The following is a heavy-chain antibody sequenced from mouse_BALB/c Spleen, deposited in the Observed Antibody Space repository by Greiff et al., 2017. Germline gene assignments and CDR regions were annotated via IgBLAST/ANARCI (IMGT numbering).Heavy chain of an antibody. Sequence: EVKVVESGGGLVQPGGSLKLSCAASGFTFSSYGMSWVRQTPDKRLELVATINSNGGSTYYPDSVKGRFTISRDNAKNTLYLQMSSLKSEDTAMYYCARDHYYGTLDYWGQGTTLTVSS. V-gene: IGHV5-6-3*01. CDR2: INSNGGST. J-gene: IGHJ2*01. CDR1: GFTFSSYG. D-gene: IGHD1-1*01. CDR3: ARDHYYGTLDY.